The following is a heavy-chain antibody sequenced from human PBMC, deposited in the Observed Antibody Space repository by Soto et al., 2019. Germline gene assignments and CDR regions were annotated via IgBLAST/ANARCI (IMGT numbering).Heavy chain of an antibody. D-gene: IGHD2-15*01. J-gene: IGHJ4*02. Sequence: SETLSLTCTVSGGSVSSGSYYWSWIRQPPGKGLEWIGYIYYSGSTNYNPSLKSRVTISVDTSKNQFSLKLSSVTAADTAVYYCARDPIGGNHRGLAFDYWGQGTLVTVSS. CDR2: IYYSGST. CDR1: GGSVSSGSYY. V-gene: IGHV4-61*01. CDR3: ARDPIGGNHRGLAFDY.